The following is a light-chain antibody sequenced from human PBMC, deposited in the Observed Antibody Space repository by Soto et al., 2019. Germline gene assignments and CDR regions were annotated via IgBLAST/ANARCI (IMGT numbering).Light chain of an antibody. CDR1: SSNIGAGYD. J-gene: IGLJ2*01. CDR2: DSN. Sequence: QSVLTQPPSVSGAPGQRVTIFCTGSSSNIGAGYDVHWYQQLPGKAPKLLIYDSNNRPSGVPDRFFGSKSGTSASLAITGLQAEDEADYYCQSYDSSLGGSVFGGGTKLTVL. V-gene: IGLV1-40*01. CDR3: QSYDSSLGGSV.